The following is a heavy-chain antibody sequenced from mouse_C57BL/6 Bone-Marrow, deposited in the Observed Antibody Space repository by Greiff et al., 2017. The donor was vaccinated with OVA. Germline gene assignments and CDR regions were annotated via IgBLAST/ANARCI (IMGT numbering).Heavy chain of an antibody. Sequence: QVQLQQPGAELVRPGPSVKLSCKASGYTFTSYWMHWVKQRPGQGLEWIGVIDPSDSYTNYNQKFKGKATLTVDTSSSTAYMQLSSLTSEDSAVYYCARDYGNWGQGTTLTVSS. D-gene: IGHD1-1*01. CDR3: ARDYGN. V-gene: IGHV1-59*01. CDR1: GYTFTSYW. CDR2: IDPSDSYT. J-gene: IGHJ2*01.